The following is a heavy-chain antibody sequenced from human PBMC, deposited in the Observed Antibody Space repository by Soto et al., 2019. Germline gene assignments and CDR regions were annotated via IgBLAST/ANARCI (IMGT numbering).Heavy chain of an antibody. D-gene: IGHD2-15*01. CDR1: GGSISSGDYY. Sequence: PSETLSLTCTVSGGSISSGDYYWSWIRQPPGKGLEWIGYIYYSGSTYYNPSLKSRVTISVDTSKNQFSLKLSSVTAADTAVYYCAMISRCSGGSCYPNYWYFDLWGRGTLVTASS. J-gene: IGHJ2*01. V-gene: IGHV4-30-4*01. CDR3: AMISRCSGGSCYPNYWYFDL. CDR2: IYYSGST.